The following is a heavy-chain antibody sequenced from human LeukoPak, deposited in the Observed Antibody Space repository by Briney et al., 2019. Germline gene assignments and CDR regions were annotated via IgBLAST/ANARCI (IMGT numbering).Heavy chain of an antibody. Sequence: QPGRSLRLSCAASGFTFSSHAMHWVCQAPGKGLEWVAVISYDGSKKNYADSVKGRFTISRDNSKNTQYLQMNSLRAEDTAVYYCVRGPRVGAAGFVYYHYMDVWGKGTTVTVSS. CDR2: ISYDGSKK. V-gene: IGHV3-30*04. CDR3: VRGPRVGAAGFVYYHYMDV. J-gene: IGHJ6*03. D-gene: IGHD1-26*01. CDR1: GFTFSSHA.